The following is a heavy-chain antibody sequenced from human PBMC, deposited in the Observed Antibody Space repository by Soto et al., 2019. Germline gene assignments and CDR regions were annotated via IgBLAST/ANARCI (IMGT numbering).Heavy chain of an antibody. Sequence: QVQLVQSGAEVKKPGASVKVSCKASGYTFTSYGISWVRQAPGQGLEWMGWISAYNGNTNYAQKLQGRVTMTTDTATSTAYMELRSLRSDATAVYYCDRVNYYDFWSGKAPYFEYWGQGTLVTVSS. D-gene: IGHD3-3*01. CDR2: ISAYNGNT. CDR3: DRVNYYDFWSGKAPYFEY. J-gene: IGHJ4*02. CDR1: GYTFTSYG. V-gene: IGHV1-18*01.